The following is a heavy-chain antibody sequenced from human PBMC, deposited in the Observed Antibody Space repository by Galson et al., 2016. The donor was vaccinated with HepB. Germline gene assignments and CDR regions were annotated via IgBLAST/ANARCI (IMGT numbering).Heavy chain of an antibody. Sequence: SETLSLTCTVSGASVSSDTYNWTWIRQPPGKGLEWIGYINYGGNTKHNPSLKSRVTISLDTSKNHFSLKLGSATAADTAVYYCARQPGASFDYWGQGTPVTVSS. CDR2: INYGGNT. CDR3: ARQPGASFDY. D-gene: IGHD7-27*01. J-gene: IGHJ4*02. V-gene: IGHV4-61*03. CDR1: GASVSSDTYN.